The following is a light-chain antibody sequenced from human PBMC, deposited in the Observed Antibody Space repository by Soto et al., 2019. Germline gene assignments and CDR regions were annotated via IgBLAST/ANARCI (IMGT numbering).Light chain of an antibody. CDR3: QQDDSSPMYT. CDR2: VAS. J-gene: IGKJ2*01. CDR1: QSVSSTY. Sequence: EIVLTQSPGTLSLSPGERATLSCRASQSVSSTYLAWYQQKPGQAPRLLIYVASSRATGIPDRFSGSGSGTDFYLTISRLEPQDFAAYDCQQDDSSPMYTFGQGTKLEIQ. V-gene: IGKV3-20*01.